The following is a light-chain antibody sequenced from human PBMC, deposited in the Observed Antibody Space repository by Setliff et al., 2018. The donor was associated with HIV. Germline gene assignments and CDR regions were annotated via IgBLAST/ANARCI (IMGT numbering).Light chain of an antibody. CDR2: EAN. J-gene: IGLJ1*01. CDR3: CSFTKTTTYV. V-gene: IGLV2-14*02. Sequence: QSALTQPASVSGSPGQSIAISCTGTSSDVGAFDLVSWFQQHPGKAPRLMIYEANKRPSGVSDRFSASKSGNTASLTISGLLSEDEADYYCCSFTKTTTYVFGTGTKVTV. CDR1: SSDVGAFDL.